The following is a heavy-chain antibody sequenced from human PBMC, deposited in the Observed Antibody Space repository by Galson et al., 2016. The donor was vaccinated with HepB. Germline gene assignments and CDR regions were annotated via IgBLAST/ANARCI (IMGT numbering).Heavy chain of an antibody. CDR2: IIPIFGSP. J-gene: IGHJ3*01. D-gene: IGHD5-18*01. V-gene: IGHV1-69*13. CDR3: AREGGYRPFDAYDV. Sequence: SVKVSCKASGGTFSSNAISWVRQAPGQGLEWMGGIIPIFGSPNYAQKFQGRVTITADESTSTVYMEVSSLTSEDTALYYCAREGGYRPFDAYDVWGQGTMVTVSS. CDR1: GGTFSSNA.